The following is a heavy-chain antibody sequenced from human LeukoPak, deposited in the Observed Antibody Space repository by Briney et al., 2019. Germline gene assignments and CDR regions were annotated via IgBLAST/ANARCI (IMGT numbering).Heavy chain of an antibody. D-gene: IGHD3-10*01. CDR1: GGSISSYY. CDR3: ARYGSGSYREFDS. CDR2: IYYSGST. J-gene: IGHJ4*02. Sequence: SETLSLTCTVSGGSISSYYWSWSRQPPGKGLEWIGYIYYSGSTNYNPSLKSRVTISVDTSKNQFSLKLSSVTAADTAVYYCARYGSGSYREFDSWGQGTLVTVSS. V-gene: IGHV4-59*01.